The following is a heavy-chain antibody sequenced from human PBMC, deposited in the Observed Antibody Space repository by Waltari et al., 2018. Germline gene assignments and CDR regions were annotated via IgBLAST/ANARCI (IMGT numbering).Heavy chain of an antibody. Sequence: QVQLVQSGAEVKKPGSSVKVSCKASGGTFSSYAISWVRQAPGPGLAWMGGIIPIFGTANYEQKFQGRVTITADEATSTAYMELSSLRSEDTAVYYCAREEGLYCSGGSCYSGQTLLDPWGQGTLVTVSS. CDR3: AREEGLYCSGGSCYSGQTLLDP. D-gene: IGHD2-15*01. J-gene: IGHJ5*02. CDR2: IIPIFGTA. V-gene: IGHV1-69*01. CDR1: GGTFSSYA.